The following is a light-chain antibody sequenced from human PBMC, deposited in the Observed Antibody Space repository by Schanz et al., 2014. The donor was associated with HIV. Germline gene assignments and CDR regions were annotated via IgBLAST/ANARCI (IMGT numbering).Light chain of an antibody. CDR2: GAS. V-gene: IGKV3-20*01. J-gene: IGKJ1*01. CDR1: QIISTS. CDR3: QQYGVSPPWT. Sequence: LTQSPATLSVYPGERVTLSCRTTQIISTSLAWYQQRPGQPPRLLVYGASSRAAGIPDRFSGSGSGTDFTLTINRLEPEDFAVYYCQQYGVSPPWTFGQGTKVEIK.